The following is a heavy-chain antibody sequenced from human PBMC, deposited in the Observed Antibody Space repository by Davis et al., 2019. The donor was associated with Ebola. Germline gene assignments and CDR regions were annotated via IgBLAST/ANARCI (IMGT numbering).Heavy chain of an antibody. CDR3: SRAVATTNNYFDP. D-gene: IGHD5-12*01. V-gene: IGHV3-21*01. CDR1: GFTFSSYA. J-gene: IGHJ5*02. CDR2: ISPGSNYI. Sequence: GGSLRLSCAASGFTFSSYAMSWVRQAPGKGLEWVSCISPGSNYIYYADSVEGRFTISRDNAKNSLYLQMNSLRAEDTAVYFCSRAVATTNNYFDPWGQGTLVTVSS.